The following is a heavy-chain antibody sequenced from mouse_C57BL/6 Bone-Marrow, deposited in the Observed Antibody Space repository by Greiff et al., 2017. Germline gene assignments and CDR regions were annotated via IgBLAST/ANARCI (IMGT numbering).Heavy chain of an antibody. CDR3: ARPGDVVLFAY. J-gene: IGHJ3*01. CDR2: ISSGRSTL. CDR1: GFTFSDYG. V-gene: IGHV5-17*01. D-gene: IGHD1-1*01. Sequence: EVKLVESGGGLVKPGGSLTLSCAASGFTFSDYGMHWVRLAPEKGLAWVAYISSGRSTLYFADTVKCRFPLSRDNAKNTGYLQMTSLRSEDTAMYYCARPGDVVLFAYWGQGNLVSVSA.